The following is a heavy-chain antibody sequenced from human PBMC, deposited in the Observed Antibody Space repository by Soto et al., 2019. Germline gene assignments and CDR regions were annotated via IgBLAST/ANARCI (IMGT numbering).Heavy chain of an antibody. CDR1: GYSITGDNW. CDR2: IHHSGAT. CDR3: ATQGFYRMGV. Sequence: QVQLQESGPGLVQPSGTLSLTCAVSGYSITGDNWWSWVRQPPGKGLEWIGEIHHSGATNYNPSLKSRVTISVDKSKNQFSLKLNSVTAADTAMFYCATQGFYRMGVWGRGTTVTVSS. J-gene: IGHJ6*02. V-gene: IGHV4-4*02.